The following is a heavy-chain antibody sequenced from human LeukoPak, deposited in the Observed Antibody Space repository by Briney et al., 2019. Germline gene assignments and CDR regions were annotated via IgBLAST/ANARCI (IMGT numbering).Heavy chain of an antibody. J-gene: IGHJ4*02. D-gene: IGHD3-16*02. V-gene: IGHV3-20*04. CDR1: GFTFGDYA. CDR3: ARDSYYDYVWGSYRYPHFDY. Sequence: GGSLRLPCTASGFTFGDYAMSWFRQAPGKGLEWVSGINWNGGSTGYADSVKGRFTISRDNAKNSLYLQMNSLRAEDTALYYCARDSYYDYVWGSYRYPHFDYWGQGTLVTVSS. CDR2: INWNGGST.